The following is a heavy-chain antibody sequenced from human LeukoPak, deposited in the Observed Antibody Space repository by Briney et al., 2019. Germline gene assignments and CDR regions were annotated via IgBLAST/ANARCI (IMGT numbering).Heavy chain of an antibody. J-gene: IGHJ4*02. CDR3: AKGEKTRPFGGVIDY. V-gene: IGHV3-7*03. D-gene: IGHD3-16*02. Sequence: GGSLRLSCVASGFPFSSYWMTWVRQAPGKGLEWVANIKQDGSKKSYVDSVKGRFTISRDNAKNSLYLQMNSLRAEDTAVYYCAKGEKTRPFGGVIDYWGQGTLVTVSS. CDR2: IKQDGSKK. CDR1: GFPFSSYW.